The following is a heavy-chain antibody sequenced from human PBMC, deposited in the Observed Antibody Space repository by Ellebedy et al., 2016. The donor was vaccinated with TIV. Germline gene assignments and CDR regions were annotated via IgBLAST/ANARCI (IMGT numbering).Heavy chain of an antibody. Sequence: GESLKISXAASGFAFSGYAMSWVRQTPGKGPEFVSSIGPTGSNILYADSVRGRFTISRDNAKDSMFLQMNSLRVEDTAVYYCAGDFNWVDYWGQGTLVTVSS. D-gene: IGHD7-27*01. CDR3: AGDFNWVDY. V-gene: IGHV3-21*01. J-gene: IGHJ4*02. CDR1: GFAFSGYA. CDR2: IGPTGSNI.